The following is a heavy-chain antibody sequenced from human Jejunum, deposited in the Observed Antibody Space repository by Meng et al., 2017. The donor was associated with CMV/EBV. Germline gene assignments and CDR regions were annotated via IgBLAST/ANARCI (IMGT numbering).Heavy chain of an antibody. V-gene: IGHV2-5*02. CDR3: AHRPKSATTFDY. CDR1: GFSLTTTRVG. CDR2: IYWDDDK. Sequence: CTFSGFSLTTTRVGVGWIRQPPGKALEWLALIYWDDDKRYSPSLKNRLTITKHTSQNQVVLTMTNMDPVDTATYYCAHRPKSATTFDYWGQGTLVTVSS. J-gene: IGHJ4*02. D-gene: IGHD1-7*01.